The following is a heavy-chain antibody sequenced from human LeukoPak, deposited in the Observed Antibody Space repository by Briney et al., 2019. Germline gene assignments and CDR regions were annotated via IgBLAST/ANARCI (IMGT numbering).Heavy chain of an antibody. CDR1: GYTFTTYG. CDR3: ARDQSPGLFDY. Sequence: ASVKVSCKASGYTFTTYGISWVRQAPGQGLEWMGWISGYDGNTNYAQKFQDRVTITTDASTRTVYMELRSLTSDDTAVYYCARDQSPGLFDYWGQGTLVSVSS. V-gene: IGHV1-18*01. CDR2: ISGYDGNT. J-gene: IGHJ4*02.